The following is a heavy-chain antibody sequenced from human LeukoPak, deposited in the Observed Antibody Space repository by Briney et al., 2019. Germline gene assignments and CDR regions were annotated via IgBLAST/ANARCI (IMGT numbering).Heavy chain of an antibody. D-gene: IGHD3-22*01. J-gene: IGHJ4*02. Sequence: ASVTVSCKASGYTFTSYDINWVRQAPGQGLEWMGWMNPNSGNTGYAQKFQGRVTITADKSTSTAYMELSSLRSEDTAVYYCARDLQVTMNPEWGQGTLVTVSS. CDR2: MNPNSGNT. CDR1: GYTFTSYD. V-gene: IGHV1-8*01. CDR3: ARDLQVTMNPE.